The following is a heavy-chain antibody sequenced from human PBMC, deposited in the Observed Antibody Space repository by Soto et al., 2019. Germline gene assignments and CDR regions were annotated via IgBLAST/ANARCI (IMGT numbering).Heavy chain of an antibody. Sequence: LSLTCTVSGVPFSSGSYYWSWIRQPPGKGLEWIGYVYYSGNTNYNPSLKSRVTVSIDTSDNQFSLRLTSVTAADTAVYYCAREIMGARYGLDVWGQGTTVTVSS. CDR3: AREIMGARYGLDV. CDR1: GVPFSSGSYY. CDR2: VYYSGNT. D-gene: IGHD2-8*01. J-gene: IGHJ6*02. V-gene: IGHV4-61*01.